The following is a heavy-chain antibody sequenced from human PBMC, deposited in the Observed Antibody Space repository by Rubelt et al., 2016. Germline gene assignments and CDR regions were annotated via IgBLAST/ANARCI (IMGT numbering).Heavy chain of an antibody. V-gene: IGHV4-34*11. CDR3: ARHGPDYVWGSSPYGAFDI. J-gene: IGHJ3*02. D-gene: IGHD3-16*01. Sequence: QVQLQQWGAGLLKPSETLSLTCAVYGGSFSDYYWSWIRQPPGKGLEWIGYIYYSGSTNYNPSLKSRVTISVDTFTNQFSLKLSSVTAADTAVYYCARHGPDYVWGSSPYGAFDIWGQGTMVTVSS. CDR1: GGSFSDYY. CDR2: IYYSGST.